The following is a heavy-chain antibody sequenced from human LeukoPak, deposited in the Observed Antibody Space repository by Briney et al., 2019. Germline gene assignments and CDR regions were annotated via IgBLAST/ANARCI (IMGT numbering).Heavy chain of an antibody. D-gene: IGHD3-16*01. V-gene: IGHV3-74*01. J-gene: IGHJ4*02. CDR2: ISSDGTNT. CDR1: GFTFKSSW. CDR3: ARDWGGSGPTSHDY. Sequence: GGSLTLSCAASGFTFKSSWMHWVRQPPGRGPVWVSRISSDGTNTRYADSVRGRFTVSRDNAKNTLYLQMNSHRVEDSAVYYCARDWGGSGPTSHDYWGQGTLVTVSS.